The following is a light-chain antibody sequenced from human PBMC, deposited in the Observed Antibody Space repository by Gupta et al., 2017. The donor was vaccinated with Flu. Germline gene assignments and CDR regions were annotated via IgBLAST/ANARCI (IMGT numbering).Light chain of an antibody. CDR3: QQSGNF. CDR1: QSVSGNQ. Sequence: QSPGTLSVSPGESATPSCRTSQSVSGNQIDWYQQKPGQAPRLLIYGISSRATGIPDRFSGSGSGTDFTRTIRRLEPEDFAVYYCQQSGNFFGPGTKVDIK. V-gene: IGKV3-20*01. J-gene: IGKJ3*01. CDR2: GIS.